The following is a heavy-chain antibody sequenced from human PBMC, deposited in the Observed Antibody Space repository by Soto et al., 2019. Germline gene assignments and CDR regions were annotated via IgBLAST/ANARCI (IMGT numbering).Heavy chain of an antibody. V-gene: IGHV4-39*01. CDR2: IYYSGST. CDR3: ARQGYSGYSGYEQYIGFDP. D-gene: IGHD5-12*01. Sequence: PSETLSLTCTVSGGSISSSSYYWGWIRQPPGKGLEWIGSIYYSGSTYYNPSLKSRVTISVDTSKNQFSLKLSSVTAADTAVYYCARQGYSGYSGYEQYIGFDPWGQGTLVTGSS. CDR1: GGSISSSSYY. J-gene: IGHJ5*02.